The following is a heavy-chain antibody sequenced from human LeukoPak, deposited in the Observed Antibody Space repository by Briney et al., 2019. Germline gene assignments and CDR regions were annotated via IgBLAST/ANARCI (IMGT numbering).Heavy chain of an antibody. J-gene: IGHJ4*02. V-gene: IGHV3-72*01. D-gene: IGHD6-19*01. CDR1: GFIFSDDY. CDR2: IRNKANSYTT. CDR3: GRRSSSAWPLDY. Sequence: PGGSLRLSCAASGFIFSDDYMDWVRQAPGKGLEWVGRIRNKANSYTTEYAPSVKGRFTISRDDSKNSVYLQMNSLKTEDTAVYYCGRRSSSAWPLDYWGQGTLVTVSS.